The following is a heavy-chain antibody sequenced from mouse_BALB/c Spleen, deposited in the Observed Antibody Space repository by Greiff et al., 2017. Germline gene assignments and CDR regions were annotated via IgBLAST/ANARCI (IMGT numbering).Heavy chain of an antibody. CDR1: GYTFTSYW. CDR3: TRGLWDPSYWYFDV. J-gene: IGHJ1*01. V-gene: IGHV1S22*01. Sequence: LQQPGSELVRPGASVKLSCKASGYTFTSYWMHWVKQRPGQGLEWIGNIYPGSGSTNYDEKFKSKATLTVDTSSSTAYMQLSSLTSEDSAVYYCTRGLWDPSYWYFDVWGAGTTVTVSS. CDR2: IYPGSGST. D-gene: IGHD1-1*02.